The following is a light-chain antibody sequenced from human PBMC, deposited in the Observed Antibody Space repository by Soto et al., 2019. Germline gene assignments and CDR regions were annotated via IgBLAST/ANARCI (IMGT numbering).Light chain of an antibody. Sequence: DIQMTQSPSSLSASVGDRVAITCRATQSIRDYLNWYQQKPGKAPELLIYAASTLQSGVPSRFSGSGSGTDFTLTISCLQSEDFATYYCQQYYSFPWTFGQGTKVEIK. CDR2: AAS. CDR1: QSIRDY. CDR3: QQYYSFPWT. V-gene: IGKV1-39*01. J-gene: IGKJ1*01.